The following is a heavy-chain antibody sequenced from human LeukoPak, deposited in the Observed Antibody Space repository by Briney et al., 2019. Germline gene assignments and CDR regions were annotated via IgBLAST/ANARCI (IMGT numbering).Heavy chain of an antibody. CDR2: IYTSGST. CDR3: ARDPIFGNSLDY. J-gene: IGHJ4*02. Sequence: SETLSLTCTVSGGSISSGSYYWSWIRQPAGKGLEWIGRIYTSGSTNYNPSLKRRVTISVGTSKNQFSLKLSSVTAADTAVYYCARDPIFGNSLDYWGQGTLVTVSS. D-gene: IGHD4-23*01. V-gene: IGHV4-61*02. CDR1: GGSISSGSYY.